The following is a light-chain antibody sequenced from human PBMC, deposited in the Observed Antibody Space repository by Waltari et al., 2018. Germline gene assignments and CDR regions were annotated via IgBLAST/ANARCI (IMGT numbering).Light chain of an antibody. Sequence: PKPPAPAPRTLNFDTNTRSSGVPDRFSGSILDKNAARTITGAQAEDESDYYCALSMGSGIWVFGGGTKLTVL. J-gene: IGLJ3*02. CDR2: DTN. CDR3: ALSMGSGIWV. V-gene: IGLV8-61*01.